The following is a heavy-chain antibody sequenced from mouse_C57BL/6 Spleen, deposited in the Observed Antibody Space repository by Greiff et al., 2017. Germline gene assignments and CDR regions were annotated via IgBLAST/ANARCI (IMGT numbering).Heavy chain of an antibody. Sequence: EVQLQQSGPELVKPGASVKISCKASGYSFTGYYMNWVKQSPEKSLEWIGEINPSTGGTTYNQKFKAKATLTVDKSSSTAYMQLKSLTSEDSAVYYCARGLNYYGRAYWGQGTTLTVSS. J-gene: IGHJ2*01. CDR2: INPSTGGT. D-gene: IGHD1-1*01. CDR1: GYSFTGYY. CDR3: ARGLNYYGRAY. V-gene: IGHV1-42*01.